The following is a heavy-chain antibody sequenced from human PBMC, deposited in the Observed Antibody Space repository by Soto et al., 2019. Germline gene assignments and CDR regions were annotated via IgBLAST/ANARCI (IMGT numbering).Heavy chain of an antibody. Sequence: QVQLQESGPGLVKPSQTLSLTCTVSGGSISSGGYYWSWIRQHPGKGLEWIGSIYYSGSTYYNPSLKSRVTISVDPSKNQFSLKLSSVTAADTAVYYCARDRPTYYYDSSGPSDAFDIWGQGTMVTVSS. CDR2: IYYSGST. CDR1: GGSISSGGYY. CDR3: ARDRPTYYYDSSGPSDAFDI. J-gene: IGHJ3*02. D-gene: IGHD3-22*01. V-gene: IGHV4-31*03.